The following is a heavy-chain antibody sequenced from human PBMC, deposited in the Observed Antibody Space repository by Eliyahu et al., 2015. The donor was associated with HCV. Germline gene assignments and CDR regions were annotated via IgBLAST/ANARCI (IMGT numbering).Heavy chain of an antibody. J-gene: IGHJ2*01. Sequence: QLQLQESGPGLVKPSETLSLTCTVSGGSISSSSYYWGWIRQPPGKGLEWIGSIYYSGSTYYNPSLKSRVTISVDTSKNQFSLKLSSVTAADTAVYYCAVRGNSDWYFDLWGRGTLVTVSS. CDR2: IYYSGST. D-gene: IGHD1-1*01. V-gene: IGHV4-39*01. CDR3: AVRGNSDWYFDL. CDR1: GGSISSSSYY.